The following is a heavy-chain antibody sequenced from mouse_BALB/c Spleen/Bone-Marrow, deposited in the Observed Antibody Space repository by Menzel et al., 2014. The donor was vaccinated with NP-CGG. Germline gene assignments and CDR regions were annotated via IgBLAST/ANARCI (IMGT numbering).Heavy chain of an antibody. CDR3: TGEGHYYGSDEVNY. Sequence: EVQLQQSGAELVKPGASVKLSCTASGFNVKDTYMQWVRQRPEQGLEWIGRIDPANGNTQYDPTFQGKATITTDTSSNAAYLHLSSLTSEDTAVDYCTGEGHYYGSDEVNYWGQGTSVTVSS. CDR1: GFNVKDTY. J-gene: IGHJ4*01. D-gene: IGHD1-2*01. V-gene: IGHV14-3*02. CDR2: IDPANGNT.